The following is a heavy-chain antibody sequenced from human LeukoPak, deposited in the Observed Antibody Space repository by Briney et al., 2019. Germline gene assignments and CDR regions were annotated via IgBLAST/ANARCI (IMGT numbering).Heavy chain of an antibody. J-gene: IGHJ4*02. CDR3: AKHGCSAGSFSYFDY. Sequence: GGSLRLSCAASGFTFSSYAMSWVRQAPGKGLEWVSTLGAGGNTYYAVSVKGRFTISRDNSKSTMYLQVNSLRAEDTAVYYCAKHGCSAGSFSYFDYWGQGTLVTVSS. CDR1: GFTFSSYA. D-gene: IGHD2-15*01. V-gene: IGHV3-23*01. CDR2: LGAGGNT.